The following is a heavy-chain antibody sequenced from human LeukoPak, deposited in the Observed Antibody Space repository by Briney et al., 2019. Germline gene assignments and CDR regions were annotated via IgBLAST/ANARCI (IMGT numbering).Heavy chain of an antibody. CDR2: ISGSGDII. CDR3: AKGRVGHSPGYYYGNDAFDI. V-gene: IGHV3-23*01. J-gene: IGHJ3*02. Sequence: GGSLRLSCAASGFTFSSYAMTWVRQAPGKGLEWGSTISGSGDIIYYADSVKGRSTISRDNPKNTLYLQMNSLRAEDTAVYYCAKGRVGHSPGYYYGNDAFDIWGQGTMVTVSS. CDR1: GFTFSSYA. D-gene: IGHD3-22*01.